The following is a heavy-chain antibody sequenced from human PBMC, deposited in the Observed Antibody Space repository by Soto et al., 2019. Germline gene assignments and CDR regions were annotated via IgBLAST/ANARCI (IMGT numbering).Heavy chain of an antibody. J-gene: IGHJ6*03. D-gene: IGHD3-3*01. CDR1: GFTFSSYA. Sequence: PGGSLRLSCAASGFTFSSYAMSWVRQAPGKGLEWVSAISGSGGSTYYADSVKGRFTISRDNSKNTLYLQMNSLRAEDTAVYYCAKCLTDPNTIFVVVIQNDYYYYYMDVWRNGTPVTVSS. V-gene: IGHV3-23*01. CDR3: AKCLTDPNTIFVVVIQNDYYYYYMDV. CDR2: ISGSGGST.